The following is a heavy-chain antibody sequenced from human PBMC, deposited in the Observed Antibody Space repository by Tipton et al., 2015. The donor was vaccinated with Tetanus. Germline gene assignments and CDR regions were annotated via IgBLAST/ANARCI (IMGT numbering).Heavy chain of an antibody. V-gene: IGHV1-2*02. D-gene: IGHD3/OR15-3a*01. CDR2: INPNSGGT. CDR3: AREGTVQAAPGKPFAY. J-gene: IGHJ4*02. Sequence: QLVQSGAEVKKPGASVKVSCKASGYSFTGYFIHWVRQAPGQGLEWMGWINPNSGGTNYAQKFQGRVTMTRDTSISTAYMQLSSRRSEDTAVYYWAREGTVQAAPGKPFAYWGQGTLVPVSS. CDR1: GYSFTGYF.